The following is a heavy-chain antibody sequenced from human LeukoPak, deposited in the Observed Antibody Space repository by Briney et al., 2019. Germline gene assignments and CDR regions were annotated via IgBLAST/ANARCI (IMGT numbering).Heavy chain of an antibody. D-gene: IGHD3-3*01. CDR1: GGSISSSSYY. CDR3: ARVIARFDWFDP. Sequence: SETLSLTCTVSGGSISSSSYYWGWIRQPPGKGLEWIGSIYHSGSTYYNPSLKSRVTISVDTSKNQFSLKLSSVTAADTAVYYCARVIARFDWFDPWGQGTLVTVSS. J-gene: IGHJ5*02. CDR2: IYHSGST. V-gene: IGHV4-39*07.